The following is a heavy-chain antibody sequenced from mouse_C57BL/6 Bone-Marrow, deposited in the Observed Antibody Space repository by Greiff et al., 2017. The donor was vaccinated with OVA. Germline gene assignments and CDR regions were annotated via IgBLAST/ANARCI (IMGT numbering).Heavy chain of an antibody. CDR2: IYPGDGDT. CDR3: ARSGYDYEDFDY. V-gene: IGHV1-80*01. Sequence: QVHVKQSGAELVKPGASVKISCKASGYAFSSYWMNWVKQRPGKGLEWIGQIYPGDGDTNYNGKFKGKATLTADKSSSTAYMQLSSLTSEDSAVYFCARSGYDYEDFDYWGQGTTLTVSS. J-gene: IGHJ2*01. D-gene: IGHD2-4*01. CDR1: GYAFSSYW.